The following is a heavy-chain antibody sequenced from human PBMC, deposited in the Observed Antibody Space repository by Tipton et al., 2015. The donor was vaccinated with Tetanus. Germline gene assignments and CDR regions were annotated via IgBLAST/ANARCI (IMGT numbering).Heavy chain of an antibody. CDR3: ARVITLNYYDSSGYQDAFDI. CDR2: ISAYNGNT. Sequence: QLVQSGAEVKKPGASVKVSCKASGYTFTSYGISWVRQAPGQGLEWMGWISAYNGNTNYAQKLQGRVTMTTDTSTSTAYMELRSLRSDDTAVYYCARVITLNYYDSSGYQDAFDIWGQGTMVPVSS. D-gene: IGHD3-22*01. J-gene: IGHJ3*02. CDR1: GYTFTSYG. V-gene: IGHV1-18*04.